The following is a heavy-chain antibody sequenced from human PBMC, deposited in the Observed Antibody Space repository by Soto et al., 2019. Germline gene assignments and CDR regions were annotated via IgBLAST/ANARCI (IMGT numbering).Heavy chain of an antibody. V-gene: IGHV1-8*01. CDR1: GYMFTSYH. J-gene: IGHJ6*02. CDR3: ARVVYGSWLRFGMDV. CDR2: VSPSSGAT. D-gene: IGHD3-10*01. Sequence: QVQLVQSGAEGKKPGASVKVSCKASGYMFTSYHIYWMRQATGQGLEWMVWVSPSSGATGYAQKFQGRVTLTRDTSVRSAYMELSSLISEDTAVYYCARVVYGSWLRFGMDVWGQRSLVFVSS.